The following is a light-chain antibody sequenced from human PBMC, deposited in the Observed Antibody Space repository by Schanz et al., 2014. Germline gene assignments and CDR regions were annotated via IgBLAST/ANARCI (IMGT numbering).Light chain of an antibody. Sequence: EIVMTQSPATLSVSPGQSATLSCRASQSIGNNLAWYQQKPGQAPRLLIYGASSRATGIPDRFSGSGSGTDFTLTISSLQPEDFATYFCQQSHDGVWTFGQGTTVEIK. CDR1: QSIGNN. J-gene: IGKJ1*01. V-gene: IGKV3D-15*01. CDR2: GAS. CDR3: QQSHDGVWT.